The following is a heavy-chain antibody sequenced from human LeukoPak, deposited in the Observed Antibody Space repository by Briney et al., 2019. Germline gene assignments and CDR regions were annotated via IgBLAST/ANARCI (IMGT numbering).Heavy chain of an antibody. D-gene: IGHD3-9*01. CDR3: ATHGYSELRYFDWSTNE. CDR1: GFTFSSHW. CDR2: IKEDESEK. J-gene: IGHJ4*02. Sequence: GGSLRLSCVVSGFTFSSHWMSWVRQAPGKGLEWVANIKEDESEKYYVDSVKGRFTISRDNAKKSLYLQMDSLRAEDTAVYYCATHGYSELRYFDWSTNEWGQGTLVTVSS. V-gene: IGHV3-7*01.